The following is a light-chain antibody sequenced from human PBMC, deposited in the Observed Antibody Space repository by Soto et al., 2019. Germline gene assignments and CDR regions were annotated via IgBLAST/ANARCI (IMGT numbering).Light chain of an antibody. J-gene: IGKJ4*01. Sequence: EIVLTQSPGTLSLSPGERATLSCRASQSVSSSYLAWYQQKPGQAPRLLIYGASSRATGIPARFGGSGSGTEFTLTITSLLAEDFAVYHCQLYNVWPLPSGGGT. CDR2: GAS. CDR1: QSVSSSY. V-gene: IGKV3-20*01. CDR3: QLYNVWPLP.